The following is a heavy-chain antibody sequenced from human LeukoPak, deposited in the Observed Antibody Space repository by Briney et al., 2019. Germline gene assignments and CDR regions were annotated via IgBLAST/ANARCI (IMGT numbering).Heavy chain of an antibody. CDR3: ARSTSGPSLFDY. J-gene: IGHJ4*02. CDR1: GYSISSGYY. D-gene: IGHD2-8*02. V-gene: IGHV4-38-2*01. Sequence: PSETLSLTCAVSGYSISSGYYWGWIRQPPGKGLEWIGYMYYSGSTNYTPSLRSRVTISIDTSKNQFYLNLSSVTAADTAVYYCARSTSGPSLFDYWGQGTLVTVSS. CDR2: MYYSGST.